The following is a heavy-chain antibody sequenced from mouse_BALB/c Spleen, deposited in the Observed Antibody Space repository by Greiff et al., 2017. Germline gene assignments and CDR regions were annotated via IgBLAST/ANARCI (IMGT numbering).Heavy chain of an antibody. CDR2: IRNKANGYTT. Sequence: DVKLVESGGGLVQPGGSLRLSCATSGFTFTDYYMSWVRQPPGKALEWLGFIRNKANGYTTEYSASVKGRFTISRDNSQSILYLQMNTLRAEDSATYYCARYRTDYYAMDYWGQGTSVTVSS. CDR3: ARYRTDYYAMDY. J-gene: IGHJ4*01. V-gene: IGHV7-3*02. CDR1: GFTFTDYY.